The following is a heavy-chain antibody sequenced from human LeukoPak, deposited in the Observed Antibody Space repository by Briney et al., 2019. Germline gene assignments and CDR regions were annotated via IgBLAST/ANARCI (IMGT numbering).Heavy chain of an antibody. V-gene: IGHV3-11*01. CDR2: ISSSGGTI. Sequence: PGGSLRLSCAASGFTFSDYYMSWIRQAPGKGLEWVSYISSSGGTIYYADSVKGRFTISRDNAKNSLYLQMNSLRAEDTAVYYCARGSYDSSGYLPNPPDYWGQGTLVTVSS. CDR3: ARGSYDSSGYLPNPPDY. CDR1: GFTFSDYY. D-gene: IGHD3-22*01. J-gene: IGHJ4*02.